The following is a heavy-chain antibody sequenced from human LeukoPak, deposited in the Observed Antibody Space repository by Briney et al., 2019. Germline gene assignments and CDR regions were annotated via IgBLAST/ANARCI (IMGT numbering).Heavy chain of an antibody. J-gene: IGHJ4*02. CDR1: GFTFSSYA. V-gene: IGHV3-23*01. D-gene: IGHD2-21*01. Sequence: HAGGSLRLSCAASGFTFSSYAMSWVRQAPGKGLEWVSAISGSGGSTYHADSVRGRFTISRDSSKNTLYLQMNSLRAEDAAVYFCAKAPVTSCRGAYCYPFDSWGQGTLVTVSS. CDR3: AKAPVTSCRGAYCYPFDS. CDR2: ISGSGGST.